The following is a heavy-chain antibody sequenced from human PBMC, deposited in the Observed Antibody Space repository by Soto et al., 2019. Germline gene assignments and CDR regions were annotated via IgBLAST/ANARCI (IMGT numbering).Heavy chain of an antibody. CDR2: IYHVGTT. CDR1: GYSISSGSY. D-gene: IGHD6-19*01. Sequence: SETLSLTCTVSGYSISSGSYCSWIRQPPGKGPEWIASIYHVGTTFYNPSLKSRITISVDTSNNQFSLKLTSVTAADTAVYYCAMVHVMVVAGSTFDYWGHGTLVTVSS. J-gene: IGHJ4*01. CDR3: AMVHVMVVAGSTFDY. V-gene: IGHV4-38-2*02.